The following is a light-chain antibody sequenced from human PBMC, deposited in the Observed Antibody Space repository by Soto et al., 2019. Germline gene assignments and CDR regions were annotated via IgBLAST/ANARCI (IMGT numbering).Light chain of an antibody. Sequence: EIVMTQSPATLSVSPGERATLSCRASQSVSSNLAWYQQKPGQAPRLLIYGASTRATGIPARFSGSGSGTEFTLTISSLHSEDFAVYYCQQYNNWPPLTFGQGTKV. CDR2: GAS. CDR1: QSVSSN. J-gene: IGKJ1*01. CDR3: QQYNNWPPLT. V-gene: IGKV3-15*01.